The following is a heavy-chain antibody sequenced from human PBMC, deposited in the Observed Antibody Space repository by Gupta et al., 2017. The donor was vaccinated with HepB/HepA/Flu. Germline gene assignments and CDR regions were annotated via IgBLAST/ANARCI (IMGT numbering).Heavy chain of an antibody. CDR3: ARTTPWFTIFGVVIIREGDYYFDY. D-gene: IGHD3-3*01. CDR1: GFTFSSYE. CDR2: ISSSGSTI. J-gene: IGHJ4*02. Sequence: EVQLVESGGGLVQPGGSLRLSCAASGFTFSSYEMNWVRQAPGKGLEWVSYISSSGSTIYYADSVKGRFTISRDNAKNSLYLQMNSLRAEDTAVYYCARTTPWFTIFGVVIIREGDYYFDYWGQGTLVTVPS. V-gene: IGHV3-48*03.